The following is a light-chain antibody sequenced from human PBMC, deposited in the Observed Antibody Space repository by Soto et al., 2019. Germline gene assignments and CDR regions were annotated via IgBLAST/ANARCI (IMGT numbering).Light chain of an antibody. J-gene: IGKJ1*01. CDR3: QYYGTSPQT. V-gene: IGKV3-11*01. CDR1: QSVSSN. Sequence: EIVLTQSPATLSLSPGEGATLSCWANQSVSSNLVWYQQKPGQAPRLLMYDASKRATDIPPSFSGSGSGTDFTLTISSLEPEDFAVYYCQYYGTSPQTFGQGTKVEIK. CDR2: DAS.